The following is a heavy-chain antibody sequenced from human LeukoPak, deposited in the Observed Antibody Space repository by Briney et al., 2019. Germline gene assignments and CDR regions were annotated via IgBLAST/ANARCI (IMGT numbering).Heavy chain of an antibody. V-gene: IGHV1-24*01. CDR2: FDPEDGET. Sequence: ASVEVSCKVSGYTLTELSMHWVRQAPGKGLEWMGGFDPEDGETIYAQKFQGRVTMTEDTSTDTAYMELSSLRSEDTAVYYCATTPSGSGSYLTYYFDYWGQGTLVTVSS. CDR1: GYTLTELS. D-gene: IGHD3-10*01. J-gene: IGHJ4*02. CDR3: ATTPSGSGSYLTYYFDY.